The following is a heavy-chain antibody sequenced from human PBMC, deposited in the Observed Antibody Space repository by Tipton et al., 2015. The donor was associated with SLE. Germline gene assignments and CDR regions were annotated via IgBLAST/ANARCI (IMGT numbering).Heavy chain of an antibody. J-gene: IGHJ3*01. CDR1: GFNFSSYG. CDR2: IWDDGSNK. V-gene: IGHV3-33*01. Sequence: SLRLSCAASGFNFSSYGMHWVRQAPGKGLEWAAVIWDDGSNKYYADSVKGRFTISRDNSRDTMYLQMNNLRAEDTAAYFCARGVEYGTGTDFWGQGTMVTVSS. D-gene: IGHD3/OR15-3a*01. CDR3: ARGVEYGTGTDF.